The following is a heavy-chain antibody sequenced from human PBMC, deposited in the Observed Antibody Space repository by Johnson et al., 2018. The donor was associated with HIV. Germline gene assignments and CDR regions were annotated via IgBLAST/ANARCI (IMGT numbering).Heavy chain of an antibody. CDR1: GFTFSSYG. CDR2: IWYDGSNK. CDR3: ARAFGSAFDI. V-gene: IGHV3-33*01. D-gene: IGHD1-14*01. J-gene: IGHJ3*02. Sequence: QVQLVESGGGVVQPGRSLRLSCAASGFTFSSYGMHWVRQAPGKGLEWVAVIWYDGSNKYYADSVKGRFTISRDNAKNSLYLQMNSLRAEDTAVYYCARAFGSAFDIWGQGTMVTVSS.